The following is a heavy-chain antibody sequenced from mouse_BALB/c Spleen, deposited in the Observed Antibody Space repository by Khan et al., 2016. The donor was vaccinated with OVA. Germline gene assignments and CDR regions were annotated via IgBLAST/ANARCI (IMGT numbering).Heavy chain of an antibody. D-gene: IGHD1-1*01. CDR2: IYPYNDET. CDR3: ARSTTDYYIMGY. J-gene: IGHJ4*01. CDR1: GYTFTDYV. V-gene: IGHV1S136*01. Sequence: EVELVESGPELVKPGASVKMSCKASGYTFTDYVMHWVKQKPGQGLEWIGYIYPYNDETESTERFKGKATLTLDKSSNTAYMDLSSLTSADSAVYYCARSTTDYYIMGYWGQGTSVTVS.